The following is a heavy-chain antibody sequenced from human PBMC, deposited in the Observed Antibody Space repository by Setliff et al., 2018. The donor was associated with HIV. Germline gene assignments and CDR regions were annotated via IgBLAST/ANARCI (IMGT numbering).Heavy chain of an antibody. CDR3: ARGLGQQLGRFWYFDL. D-gene: IGHD6-13*01. J-gene: IGHJ2*01. V-gene: IGHV4-39*07. CDR1: GDSIKSSTYH. Sequence: SETLSLTCNVSGDSIKSSTYHWGWIRQSSGKGLEWIGSIAYSGSTSYSPSLKSRVTISVDTSNNQFSLRLRSVTAADTAVYYCARGLGQQLGRFWYFDLWGRGTLVTSPQ. CDR2: IAYSGST.